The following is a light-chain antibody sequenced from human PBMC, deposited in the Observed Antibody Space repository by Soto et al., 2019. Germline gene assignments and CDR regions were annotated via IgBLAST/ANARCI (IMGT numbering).Light chain of an antibody. J-gene: IGKJ1*01. V-gene: IGKV3-15*01. CDR3: QQYNYWPGT. Sequence: ETVMTQSPATLSVPPGERATLSCRASQSVSSNLAWYQQKPGQAPRLLIYGASTRATGVPARFSGSESGTEFTLTISSLQSEDFAVYYCQQYNYWPGTFGQGTKVEIK. CDR2: GAS. CDR1: QSVSSN.